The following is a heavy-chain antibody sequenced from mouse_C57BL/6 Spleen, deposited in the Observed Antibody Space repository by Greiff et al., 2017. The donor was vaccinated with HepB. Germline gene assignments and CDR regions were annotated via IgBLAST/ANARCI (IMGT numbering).Heavy chain of an antibody. Sequence: EVKLMESGGGLVQPGGSLKLSCAASGFTFSDYGMAWVRQAPRKGPEWVAFISNLAYSIYYADTVTGRFTISRENAKNTLYLEMSSLRSEDTAMYYCARHSGTGWYFDVWGTGTTVTVSS. J-gene: IGHJ1*03. CDR2: ISNLAYSI. CDR3: ARHSGTGWYFDV. V-gene: IGHV5-15*01. CDR1: GFTFSDYG. D-gene: IGHD4-1*01.